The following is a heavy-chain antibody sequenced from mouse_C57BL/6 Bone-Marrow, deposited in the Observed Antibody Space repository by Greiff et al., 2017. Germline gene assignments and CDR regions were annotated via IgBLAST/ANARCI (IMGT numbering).Heavy chain of an antibody. Sequence: VQLQQSGAELARPGASVKLSCKASGYTFTSYGISWVKQRTGQGLEWIGEIYPRSGNTYYNEKFKGKATLTADKSSSTAYLALRSLTSEDSAVYFCARVTYYYGSRYVAWFAYWGQGTLVTVSA. V-gene: IGHV1-81*01. D-gene: IGHD1-1*01. J-gene: IGHJ3*01. CDR3: ARVTYYYGSRYVAWFAY. CDR1: GYTFTSYG. CDR2: IYPRSGNT.